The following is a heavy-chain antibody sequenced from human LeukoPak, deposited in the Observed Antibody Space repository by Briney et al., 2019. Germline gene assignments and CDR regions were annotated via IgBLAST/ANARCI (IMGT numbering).Heavy chain of an antibody. CDR3: AKDHYYSMEV. V-gene: IGHV3-74*01. Sequence: GGSLRLSCVASGFPFSVSWMHWVRQAPGKGLVWVSLIRSDGTITNYADSVKGRFITSRDNTKNTVYLQMNSLRAEDTGIYYCAKDHYYSMEVWGQGTTATVTS. CDR1: GFPFSVSW. J-gene: IGHJ6*02. CDR2: IRSDGTIT.